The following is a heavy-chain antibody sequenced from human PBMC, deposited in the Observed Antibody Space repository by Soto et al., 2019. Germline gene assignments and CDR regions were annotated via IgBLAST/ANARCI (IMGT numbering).Heavy chain of an antibody. V-gene: IGHV3-72*01. CDR2: TRNEDNSYST. D-gene: IGHD3-22*01. J-gene: IGHJ3*02. CDR1: GFTFSDHY. Sequence: PGGSLRLSCAASGFTFSDHYMDWVRQVPGKGLEWVGRTRNEDNSYSTEYAASVKGRFTISRDGSKNSLYLQMNSLKTEDTAVYYCTINYYDTSGYSIDIWGQGTLVTVSS. CDR3: TINYYDTSGYSIDI.